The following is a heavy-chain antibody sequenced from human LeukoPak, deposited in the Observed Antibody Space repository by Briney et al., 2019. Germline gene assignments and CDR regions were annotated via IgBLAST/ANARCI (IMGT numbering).Heavy chain of an antibody. D-gene: IGHD3-10*01. Sequence: PSETLSLTCTVSGGSISSGDYYWNWIRQHPGKGLEWIGYISYSGSTYYNPSLKSRVTISVDTYKNQFSLKLSSVTAADMAVYYCARDSYYYGSGSRINWFDPWGQGTLVTVSS. CDR2: ISYSGST. J-gene: IGHJ5*02. CDR1: GGSISSGDYY. CDR3: ARDSYYYGSGSRINWFDP. V-gene: IGHV4-31*03.